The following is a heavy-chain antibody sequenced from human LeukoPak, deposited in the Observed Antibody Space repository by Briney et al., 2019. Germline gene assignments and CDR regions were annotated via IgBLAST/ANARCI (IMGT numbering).Heavy chain of an antibody. D-gene: IGHD3-22*01. J-gene: IGHJ5*02. Sequence: SETLSLTCTVSGYSISSGYYWGWIRQPPGKGLEWIGSIYHSGSTYYNPSLKSRVTISVDTSKNQFSLKLSSVTAADTAVYYCARVRSDDSSGYYYVGGGNWFDPWGQGTLVTVSS. CDR2: IYHSGST. CDR1: GYSISSGYY. CDR3: ARVRSDDSSGYYYVGGGNWFDP. V-gene: IGHV4-38-2*02.